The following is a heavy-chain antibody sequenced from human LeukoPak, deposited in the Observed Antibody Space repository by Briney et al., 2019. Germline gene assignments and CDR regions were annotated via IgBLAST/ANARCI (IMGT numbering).Heavy chain of an antibody. V-gene: IGHV3-53*04. CDR1: GFTFSSNY. D-gene: IGHD3-22*01. CDR3: ARENYDSSGYPNDAFDI. CDR2: IYSGGST. J-gene: IGHJ3*02. Sequence: GGSLRLSCAASGFTFSSNYMSWVRQAPGKGLEWVSVIYSGGSTYYADSVKGRFTISRHNSKNTLYLQMNSLRAEDTAVYYCARENYDSSGYPNDAFDIWGQGTMVTVSS.